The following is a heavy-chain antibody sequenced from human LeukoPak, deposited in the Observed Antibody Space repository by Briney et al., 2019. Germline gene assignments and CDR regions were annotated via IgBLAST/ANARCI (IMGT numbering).Heavy chain of an antibody. CDR2: IIPIFGTA. CDR3: ARDIGDSSGDYWYFDH. D-gene: IGHD3-22*01. CDR1: GGTFSSYA. Sequence: GASVKVSCKASGGTFSSYAISWVRQAPGQGLEWMGGIIPIFGTADYAQKFQGRVTMTRNTSISTAYMELSSLRSEDTAVYYCARDIGDSSGDYWYFDHWGRGTLVTVSS. V-gene: IGHV1-69*05. J-gene: IGHJ2*01.